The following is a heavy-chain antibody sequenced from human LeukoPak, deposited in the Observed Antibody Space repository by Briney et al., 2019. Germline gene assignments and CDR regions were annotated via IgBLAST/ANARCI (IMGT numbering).Heavy chain of an antibody. CDR2: ISYDGSNR. V-gene: IGHV3-30*18. CDR3: AKDGSIAAAGYFDF. Sequence: GGSLRLSCAASGFTFNYYVMHWVRQAPGKGLEWVSFISYDGSNRYYADSVKGRFTISRENSKNTLFLQMNSLRPEDTAVYYCAKDGSIAAAGYFDFWGLGTLVTVSS. D-gene: IGHD6-25*01. J-gene: IGHJ4*02. CDR1: GFTFNYYV.